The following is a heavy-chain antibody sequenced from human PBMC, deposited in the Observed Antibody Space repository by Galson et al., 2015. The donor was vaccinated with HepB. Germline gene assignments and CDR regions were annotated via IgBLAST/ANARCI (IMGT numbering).Heavy chain of an antibody. J-gene: IGHJ5*02. D-gene: IGHD3-3*01. V-gene: IGHV3-21*01. CDR1: GFTFSSYT. CDR3: ARDSRARDFWSGYDWFDP. Sequence: SLRLSCAASGFTFSSYTMNWVRQAPGKGLEWVSSITRSSNYIRHADSVKGRFTIPRDNAKNSLYLQMESLRAEDTAVYYCARDSRARDFWSGYDWFDPWGQGTLVTVSS. CDR2: ITRSSNYI.